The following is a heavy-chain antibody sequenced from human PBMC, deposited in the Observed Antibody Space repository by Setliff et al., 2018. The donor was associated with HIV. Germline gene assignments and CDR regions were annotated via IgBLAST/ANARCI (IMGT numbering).Heavy chain of an antibody. CDR1: GGSFSGYY. J-gene: IGHJ3*02. Sequence: PSETLSLTCAVYGGSFSGYYWSWIRQPPGKGLEWIGETNHSGSTNYNPSLKSRVTMSVDTSKNQFSLKLSSVTAADTAVYYCARLKDIVVVPAVTDDALDIWGQGTMVTVSS. CDR3: ARLKDIVVVPAVTDDALDI. V-gene: IGHV4-34*01. CDR2: TNHSGST. D-gene: IGHD2-2*01.